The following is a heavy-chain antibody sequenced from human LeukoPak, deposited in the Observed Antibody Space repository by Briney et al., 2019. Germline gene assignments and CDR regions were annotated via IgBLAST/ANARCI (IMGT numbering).Heavy chain of an antibody. D-gene: IGHD6-13*01. J-gene: IGHJ4*02. Sequence: HTGGSLRLSCAASGFTFSSYAMSWVRQAPGKGLEWVSAISGSGGSTYYADSVKGRFTISRDNSKNTLYLQMNSLRAEDTAVYYCAKDKEQQLRMYYWGQGTLVTVSS. V-gene: IGHV3-23*01. CDR3: AKDKEQQLRMYY. CDR2: ISGSGGST. CDR1: GFTFSSYA.